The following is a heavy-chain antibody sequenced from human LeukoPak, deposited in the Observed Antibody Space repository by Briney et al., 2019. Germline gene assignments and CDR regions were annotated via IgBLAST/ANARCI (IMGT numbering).Heavy chain of an antibody. J-gene: IGHJ4*02. CDR3: AKQLGYCSDGSCYFPY. V-gene: IGHV3-23*01. Sequence: GGSLRLSCAASGFTFSTYAMSWVRQAPGKGLEWVSTISAGSGNTYYAASVKGRFTISRDNSKNTLYLQMNSLRAEDTALYYCAKQLGYCSDGSCYFPYWGQGTLVTVSS. CDR1: GFTFSTYA. D-gene: IGHD2-15*01. CDR2: ISAGSGNT.